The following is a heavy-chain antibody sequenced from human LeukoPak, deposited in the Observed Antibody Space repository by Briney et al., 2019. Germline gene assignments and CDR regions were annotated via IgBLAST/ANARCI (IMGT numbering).Heavy chain of an antibody. CDR1: GFTFSNYA. CDR3: ARAAGTTPWFDP. V-gene: IGHV3-30-3*01. Sequence: GGSLRLSCAASGFTFSNYAMHWVRQAPGKGLEWVSIISSGGDYEYYADSVKGRFTISRDNSKNTLYLQMNSLRAEDTAVYYCARAAGTTPWFDPWGQGTLVTVSS. J-gene: IGHJ5*02. D-gene: IGHD1-7*01. CDR2: ISSGGDYE.